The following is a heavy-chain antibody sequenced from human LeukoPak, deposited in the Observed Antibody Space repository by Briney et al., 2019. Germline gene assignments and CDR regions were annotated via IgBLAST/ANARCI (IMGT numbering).Heavy chain of an antibody. CDR1: GFTFSSYG. CDR2: ISSSGSTV. D-gene: IGHD2/OR15-2a*01. CDR3: ARDFYDGFALDY. J-gene: IGHJ4*02. V-gene: IGHV3-48*04. Sequence: PGGSLRLSCAASGFTFSSYGMHWVRQAPGKGLEWVSYISSSGSTVYYADSVKGRFTISRDNARNSLYLQMDNPRAEDTGVYYCARDFYDGFALDYWGQGTLVTVSS.